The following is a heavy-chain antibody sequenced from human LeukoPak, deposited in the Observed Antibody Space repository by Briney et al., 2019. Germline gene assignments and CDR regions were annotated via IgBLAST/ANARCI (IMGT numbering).Heavy chain of an antibody. J-gene: IGHJ4*02. CDR3: ARDPPQGYSSFGIDY. Sequence: GAPVKVSCKASGYTFTNYGIIWVRQAPGRGLEWMGWNSAYDDNTNYAQKLQGRVTMTTDTSTSTAYMELRSLRSDDTAVYYCARDPPQGYSSFGIDYWGQGTLVTVSS. CDR1: GYTFTNYG. V-gene: IGHV1-18*01. D-gene: IGHD6-13*01. CDR2: NSAYDDNT.